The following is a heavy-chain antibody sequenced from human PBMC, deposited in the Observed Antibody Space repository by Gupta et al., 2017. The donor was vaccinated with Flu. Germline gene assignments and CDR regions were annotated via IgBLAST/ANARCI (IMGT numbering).Heavy chain of an antibody. J-gene: IGHJ4*02. CDR1: GFAFSSYG. Sequence: QVQLVESGGGVVQPGRSLRLSCAASGFAFSSYGMHWVRQAPGKGLGWVAAISNYEISKDYVDSVKGRFTISRDNSKNTLYLQVHSLRAEDTAIYYCARETSGYKYDYWGQGTLVTVSS. D-gene: IGHD3-3*01. CDR3: ARETSGYKYDY. V-gene: IGHV3-30*03. CDR2: ISNYEISK.